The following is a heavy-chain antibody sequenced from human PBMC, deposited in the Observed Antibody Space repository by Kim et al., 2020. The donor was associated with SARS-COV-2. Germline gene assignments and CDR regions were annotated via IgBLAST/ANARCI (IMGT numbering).Heavy chain of an antibody. J-gene: IGHJ4*02. CDR3: SKSRAFDY. V-gene: IGHV1-2*02. Sequence: NSGGTRFSQKFQGRVTVTRDTSIATAYMGLSGLRSDDTAVYYCSKSRAFDYWGQGTLVTVSS. D-gene: IGHD1-26*01. CDR2: NSGGT.